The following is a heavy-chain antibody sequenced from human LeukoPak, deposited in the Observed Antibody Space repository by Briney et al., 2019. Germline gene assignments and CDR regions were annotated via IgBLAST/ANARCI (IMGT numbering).Heavy chain of an antibody. CDR3: AKGSCYDSSGSFYFDY. D-gene: IGHD3-22*01. CDR1: GFTFSSYA. J-gene: IGHJ4*02. V-gene: IGHV3-23*01. Sequence: GGSLRLSCAASGFTFSSYAMSWVRQAPGKGLEWVSGISGSGDNTYYADSVKGRFTISRDNSKHTLYVQVNSLGTEDTAAYYCAKGSCYDSSGSFYFDYWGQGTLVTVSS. CDR2: ISGSGDNT.